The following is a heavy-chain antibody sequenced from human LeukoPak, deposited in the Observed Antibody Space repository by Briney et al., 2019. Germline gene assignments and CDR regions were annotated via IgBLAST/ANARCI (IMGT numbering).Heavy chain of an antibody. CDR3: ARGNSRWSTPSSSYYYRMDV. V-gene: IGHV1-46*01. D-gene: IGHD4-23*01. J-gene: IGHJ6*02. CDR1: GYSFTNYY. Sequence: ASVKVSCKASGYSFTNYYMHWVRQAPGQGLEWMGIINLSGGGPSYAQKFQGRVTLTVDESTSTAYMELSSLRSEDTAVYYCARGNSRWSTPSSSYYYRMDVWGQGTTVAVSS. CDR2: INLSGGGP.